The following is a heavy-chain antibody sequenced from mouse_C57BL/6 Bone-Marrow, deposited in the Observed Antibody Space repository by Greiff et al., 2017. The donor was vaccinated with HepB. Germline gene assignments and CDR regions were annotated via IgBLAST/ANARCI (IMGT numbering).Heavy chain of an antibody. CDR2: IWRGGST. Sequence: VQLVESGPGLVQPSQSLSITCTVSGFSLTSYGVHWVRQSPGKGLEWLGVIWRGGSTDYNAAFMSRLSITKDNSKSQVFFKMNSLQADDTAIYYCAKPPQLGHWYFDVWGTGTTVTVSS. D-gene: IGHD4-1*02. CDR1: GFSLTSYG. J-gene: IGHJ1*03. V-gene: IGHV2-5*01. CDR3: AKPPQLGHWYFDV.